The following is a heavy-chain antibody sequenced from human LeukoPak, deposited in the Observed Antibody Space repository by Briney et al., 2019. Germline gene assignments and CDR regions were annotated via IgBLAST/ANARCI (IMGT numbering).Heavy chain of an antibody. CDR1: GYTFTSYD. V-gene: IGHV1-8*01. J-gene: IGHJ1*01. CDR3: ARVGEVAVAGTTAEYFQH. CDR2: MNPNSGNT. D-gene: IGHD6-19*01. Sequence: GASVKVSCKASGYTFTSYDINWVRQDTGQGLEWMGWMNPNSGNTGYAQKFQGRVTMTRNTSISTAYMELSSLRSEDTAVYYCARVGEVAVAGTTAEYFQHWGQGTLVTVSS.